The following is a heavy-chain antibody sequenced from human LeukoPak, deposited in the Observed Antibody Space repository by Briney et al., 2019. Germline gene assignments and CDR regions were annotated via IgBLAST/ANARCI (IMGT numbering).Heavy chain of an antibody. J-gene: IGHJ4*02. D-gene: IGHD4-17*01. V-gene: IGHV7-4-1*02. CDR3: ARGDYGDYFLGLGIDY. CDR2: INTNTGNP. CDR1: GYTFTSYA. Sequence: ASVKVSCKASGYTFTSYAMNWVRQAPGQGLEWMGWINTNTGNPTYAQGFTGRFVFSLDTSVSTAYLQISSLKAEDTAVYYCARGDYGDYFLGLGIDYWGQGTLVTVSS.